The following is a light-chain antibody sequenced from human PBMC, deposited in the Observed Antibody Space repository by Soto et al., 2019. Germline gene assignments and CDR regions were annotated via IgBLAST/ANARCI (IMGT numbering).Light chain of an antibody. CDR2: DVS. J-gene: IGLJ2*01. V-gene: IGLV2-14*01. Sequence: QSALTQPASVSGSPGQSITISCTGTSSDVGGYNYVSWYQQHPGKAPKLMIYDVSNRPSGVSNRFSGSKSGNTASLTISGLQAADEAAYYCSSYTSSSTRVFGGGTKLTVL. CDR1: SSDVGGYNY. CDR3: SSYTSSSTRV.